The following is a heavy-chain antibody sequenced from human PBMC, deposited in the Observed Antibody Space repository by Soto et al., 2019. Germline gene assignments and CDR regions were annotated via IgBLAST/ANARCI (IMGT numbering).Heavy chain of an antibody. V-gene: IGHV3-23*01. Sequence: EVQLLESGGGLVQPGGSLRLSCAASGFTFSSCAMNWVRQAPGKGLEWVSTISGSGDSTYYADSVKGRFTISRDNSKRTTSLQVNSLRAEGTAVYYCAPDTRNTISDADCCGQGTVMSVSS. CDR3: APDTRNTISDADC. D-gene: IGHD1-1*01. J-gene: IGHJ4*02. CDR2: ISGSGDST. CDR1: GFTFSSCA.